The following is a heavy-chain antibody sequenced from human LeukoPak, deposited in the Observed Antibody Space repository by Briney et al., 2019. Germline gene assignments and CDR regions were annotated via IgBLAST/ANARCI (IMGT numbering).Heavy chain of an antibody. Sequence: GGSLRLSCAASGFTFSSYAMHWVRQAPGKGLEWVAVISYDGSNKYYADSVKGRFTISRDNSKKTLYLQMNSLRAEDTAVYYCAREHSYYYDSSGLKGGDYYDYWGQGTLVTVSS. CDR1: GFTFSSYA. D-gene: IGHD3-22*01. CDR3: AREHSYYYDSSGLKGGDYYDY. V-gene: IGHV3-30*04. J-gene: IGHJ4*02. CDR2: ISYDGSNK.